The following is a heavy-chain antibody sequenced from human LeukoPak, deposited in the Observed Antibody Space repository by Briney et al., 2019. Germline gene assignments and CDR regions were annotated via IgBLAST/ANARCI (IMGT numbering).Heavy chain of an antibody. CDR3: ARDKSVTNYGDAFQI. Sequence: SETQSLICTVSGGSISNYFWSWIRQPAGKGLECIGRIYTSGSTNYNPSLKSRVTMSVDTSRNQFSLTLSSVTAADTAVYYCARDKSVTNYGDAFQIWGQGTRVTVSS. D-gene: IGHD4-17*01. J-gene: IGHJ3*02. V-gene: IGHV4-4*07. CDR1: GGSISNYF. CDR2: IYTSGST.